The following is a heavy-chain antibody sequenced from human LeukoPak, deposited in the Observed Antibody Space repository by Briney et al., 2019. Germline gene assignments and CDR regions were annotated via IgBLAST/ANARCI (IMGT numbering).Heavy chain of an antibody. CDR1: GYTFTGYY. J-gene: IGHJ4*02. CDR3: ASASSSSGFCFDY. CDR2: INPNSGGT. V-gene: IGHV1-2*02. D-gene: IGHD6-13*01. Sequence: ASVKVSCKASGYTFTGYYMHWVRQAPGQGLEWMGWINPNSGGTNYAQKFQGRVTMTRDTSISTAYMELSRLRSDDTAVYYCASASSSSGFCFDYWGQGTLVTVSS.